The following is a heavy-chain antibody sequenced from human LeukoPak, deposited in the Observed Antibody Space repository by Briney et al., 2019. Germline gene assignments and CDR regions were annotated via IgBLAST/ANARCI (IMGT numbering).Heavy chain of an antibody. J-gene: IGHJ4*02. Sequence: GSLRRSCTASGFTFRMYAMSWVRQAPGKGLESVASIIYDGRHTYYAASVKGRFTISRDNSQNTLYLQMNSLRAEDTALSYCAKDGLSYDGSTHVYYFQSLGQGTLVTVSS. CDR3: AKDGLSYDGSTHVYYFQS. D-gene: IGHD3-22*01. V-gene: IGHV3-23*01. CDR1: GFTFRMYA. CDR2: IIYDGRHT.